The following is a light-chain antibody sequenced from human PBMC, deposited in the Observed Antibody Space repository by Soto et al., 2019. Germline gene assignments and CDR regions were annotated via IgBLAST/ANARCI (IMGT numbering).Light chain of an antibody. J-gene: IGKJ1*01. CDR2: GAS. CDR3: QQHNDWPGGT. CDR1: EYVSTN. Sequence: EVVITQSPDTLSFSPGERATLSSRASEYVSTNLAWYQQRPGPAPRPLIYGASTRATGIPARFSGSGSGRDSKLTLSSLQSEAFAVYSCQQHNDWPGGTFGQGTKVDIK. V-gene: IGKV3-15*01.